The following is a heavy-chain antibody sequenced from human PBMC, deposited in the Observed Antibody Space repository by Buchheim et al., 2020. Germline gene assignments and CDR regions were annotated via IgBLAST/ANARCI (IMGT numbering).Heavy chain of an antibody. CDR1: GFTFSSYG. V-gene: IGHV3-30*18. J-gene: IGHJ6*03. CDR3: AKKYYYYYMDV. CDR2: ISYDGSNK. Sequence: QVQLVESGGGVVQPGRSLRLSCAASGFTFSSYGMHWVRQAPGKGLEWVAVISYDGSNKYYADSVKGRFTISRDNSKNTLYLQMNSLRAEDTAVYYCAKKYYYYYMDVWGKGTT.